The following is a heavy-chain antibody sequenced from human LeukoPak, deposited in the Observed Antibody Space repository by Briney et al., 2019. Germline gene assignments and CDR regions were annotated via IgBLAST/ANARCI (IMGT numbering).Heavy chain of an antibody. CDR1: GFTFSNYA. J-gene: IGHJ1*01. CDR3: TKDRANDVLEYFQY. CDR2: ISGSSDST. D-gene: IGHD2-8*01. V-gene: IGHV3-23*01. Sequence: GGSQRLSCAASGFTFSNYAMTWVRQDPGKGLEWVSSISGSSDSTYYADSVKGRFTIFRDNSKNTLYLQMNSLRAEDTAVYYCTKDRANDVLEYFQYWGQGTLVTVSS.